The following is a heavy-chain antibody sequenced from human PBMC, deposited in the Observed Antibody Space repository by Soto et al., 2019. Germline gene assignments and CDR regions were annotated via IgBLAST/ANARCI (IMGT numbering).Heavy chain of an antibody. V-gene: IGHV4-59*01. CDR2: IYYRGST. CDR1: GGSISSYY. Sequence: QVQLQESGPGLVKPSEILSLTCTVSGGSISSYYWSWIRQPPGKGLEWIGYIYYRGSTNYNPSLKSRVTISVDTSKNQFSLKLSSVTAADTAMYYCARFNWYFDLWGRGTLVTVS. CDR3: ARFNWYFDL. J-gene: IGHJ2*01.